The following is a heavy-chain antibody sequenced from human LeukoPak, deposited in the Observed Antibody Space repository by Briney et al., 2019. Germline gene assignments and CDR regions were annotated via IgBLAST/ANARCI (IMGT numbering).Heavy chain of an antibody. V-gene: IGHV3-7*01. J-gene: IGHJ4*02. CDR3: AKLLGTATTYDS. Sequence: PGGSLTLSCAASGFTFSGNWMSWVRQAPGKGLEWVASINPDGSQKLYVDSVKGRFTISRDNTKGSLYLQMNSLGAEDTAMYYCAKLLGTATTYDSWGQGTRVTVSS. CDR1: GFTFSGNW. CDR2: INPDGSQK. D-gene: IGHD5-24*01.